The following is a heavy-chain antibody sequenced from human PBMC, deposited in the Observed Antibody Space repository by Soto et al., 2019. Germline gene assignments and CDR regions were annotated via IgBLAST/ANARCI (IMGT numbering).Heavy chain of an antibody. CDR1: GFTFTSSA. V-gene: IGHV1-58*01. CDR3: AAEGAAHYDQPSYYYSGMDV. D-gene: IGHD3-3*01. Sequence: GASVKVSCKASGFTFTSSAVQWVRQARGQRLEWIGWIVVGSGNTNYAQKLQERVTITRDMSTSTAYMELSSLRSEDTAVYYCAAEGAAHYDQPSYYYSGMDVWGQGTTVTVSS. J-gene: IGHJ6*02. CDR2: IVVGSGNT.